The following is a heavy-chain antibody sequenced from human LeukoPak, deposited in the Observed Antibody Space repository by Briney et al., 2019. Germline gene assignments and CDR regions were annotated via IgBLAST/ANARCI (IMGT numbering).Heavy chain of an antibody. CDR1: GYTFSGYF. CDR2: INPNSGGT. Sequence: ASVKVSCKASGYTFSGYFMNWVRQAPRQGLEWMGWINPNSGGTNYAQKFQGRVTMTRDTSISTTYVELSSLRSDDTAVYYCARADSAYDFRYWGQGTLVTVSS. D-gene: IGHD5-12*01. J-gene: IGHJ4*02. V-gene: IGHV1-2*02. CDR3: ARADSAYDFRY.